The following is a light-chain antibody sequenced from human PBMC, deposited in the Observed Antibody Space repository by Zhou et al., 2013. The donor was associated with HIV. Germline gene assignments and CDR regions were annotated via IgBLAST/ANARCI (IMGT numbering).Light chain of an antibody. CDR2: ASS. V-gene: IGKV1-39*01. Sequence: DIQMTQSPSSLSASVGDRVTITCRASQTISNYLNWYQQKPGKAPKLLIYASSSLQSGVPSRFSGSGSGTDFTLTISRLQPEDFATYYCQQSYSTSTWTFGQG. CDR3: QQSYSTSTWT. J-gene: IGKJ1*01. CDR1: QTISNY.